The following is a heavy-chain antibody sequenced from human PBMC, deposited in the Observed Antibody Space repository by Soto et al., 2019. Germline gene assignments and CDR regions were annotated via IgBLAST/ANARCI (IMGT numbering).Heavy chain of an antibody. CDR1: GFTFSSYA. V-gene: IGHV3-30-3*01. J-gene: IGHJ6*02. CDR3: AREYYDILTGYPQRYYYYGMDV. D-gene: IGHD3-9*01. Sequence: GWSLRLSCAASGFTFSSYAMHWVRQAPGKGLEWVAVISYDGSNKYYADSVKGRFTISRDNSKNTLYLQMNSLRAEDTAVYYCAREYYDILTGYPQRYYYYGMDVWGQGTTVTVSS. CDR2: ISYDGSNK.